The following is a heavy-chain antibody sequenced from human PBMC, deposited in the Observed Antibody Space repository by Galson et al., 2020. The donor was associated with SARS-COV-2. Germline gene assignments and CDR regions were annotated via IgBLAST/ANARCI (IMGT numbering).Heavy chain of an antibody. CDR3: AGDRRGGYSGWFGP. Sequence: LSLTCAASGFTFSSYAIHWVRQAPGKGLEWVAVISYDGSNKYYADSVKGRFTISRDNSKNTLYLQMNSLRAEDTAVYYCAGDRRGGYSGWFGPWGQGTLVIVSS. V-gene: IGHV3-30*01. D-gene: IGHD5-12*01. J-gene: IGHJ5*02. CDR2: ISYDGSNK. CDR1: GFTFSSYA.